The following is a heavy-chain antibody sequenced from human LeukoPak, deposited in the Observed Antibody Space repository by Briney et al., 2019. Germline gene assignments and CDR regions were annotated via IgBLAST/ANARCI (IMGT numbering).Heavy chain of an antibody. D-gene: IGHD6-19*01. CDR3: ATHKSSGWYVY. Sequence: GGSLRLSCAASGFTFSDYYMSWIRQAPGKGLEWVSYISSSGTTICYADSVKGRFTISRDNAKNSLHLQMNSLRAEDTAVYYCATHKSSGWYVYWGQGTLVTVSS. V-gene: IGHV3-11*01. J-gene: IGHJ4*02. CDR2: ISSSGTTI. CDR1: GFTFSDYY.